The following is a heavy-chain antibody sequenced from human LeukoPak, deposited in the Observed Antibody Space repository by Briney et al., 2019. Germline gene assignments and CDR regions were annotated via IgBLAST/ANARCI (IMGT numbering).Heavy chain of an antibody. CDR1: GFTFSSYW. J-gene: IGHJ6*03. V-gene: IGHV3-7*03. Sequence: PGGSLRLSCAASGFTFSSYWMSWVRQAPGKGLEWVANIKQDGSEKYYVDSVKGRFTISRDNAKNTLYLQMNSLRAEDTAVYYCAKVSPLTGYSYGYPPVPMDVWGKGTTVTVSS. CDR2: IKQDGSEK. CDR3: AKVSPLTGYSYGYPPVPMDV. D-gene: IGHD5-18*01.